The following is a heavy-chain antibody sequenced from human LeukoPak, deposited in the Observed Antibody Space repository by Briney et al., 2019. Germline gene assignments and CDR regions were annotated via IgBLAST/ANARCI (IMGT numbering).Heavy chain of an antibody. CDR2: NYYSGST. D-gene: IGHD1-26*01. Sequence: SETLSLTCTVSGGSISSGGYYWSWIRQHPGKGLEWIGYNYYSGSTYYNPSLKSRVTISVDTSKNQFSLKLSSVTAADTAVYYCARGGGSYYFDYWGQGTLVTVSS. V-gene: IGHV4-31*03. J-gene: IGHJ4*02. CDR3: ARGGGSYYFDY. CDR1: GGSISSGGYY.